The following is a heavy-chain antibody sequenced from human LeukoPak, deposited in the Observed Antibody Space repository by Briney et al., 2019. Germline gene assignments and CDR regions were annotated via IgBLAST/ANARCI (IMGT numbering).Heavy chain of an antibody. CDR3: ARGGGTPTTVVTPLDY. Sequence: SETLSLTCTVSGASISGYFWNWIRQPPGMGLEWIGYISSSGNTNYNPSLKSRVTISVDTSKNRFSLKLNSVTAADTAVYYCARGGGTPTTVVTPLDYWGQGTLVTVSS. D-gene: IGHD4-23*01. J-gene: IGHJ4*02. V-gene: IGHV4-59*12. CDR2: ISSSGNT. CDR1: GASISGYF.